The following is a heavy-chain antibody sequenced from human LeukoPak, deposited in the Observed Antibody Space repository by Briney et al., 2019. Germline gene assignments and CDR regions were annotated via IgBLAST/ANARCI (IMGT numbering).Heavy chain of an antibody. CDR1: GGSISSYY. Sequence: SETLSLTCTVSGGSISSYYWSSIRQPPGKGLEWIGYIYYSGSTNYNPSLKSRVTMSVDTSKNQFSLKLSSVTAADTAVYYCARGPYSSSLGGIDYWGQGTLVTVSS. J-gene: IGHJ4*02. V-gene: IGHV4-59*12. D-gene: IGHD6-13*01. CDR2: IYYSGST. CDR3: ARGPYSSSLGGIDY.